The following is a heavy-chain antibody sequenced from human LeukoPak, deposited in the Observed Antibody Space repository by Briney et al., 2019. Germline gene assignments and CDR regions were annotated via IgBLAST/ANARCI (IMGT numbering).Heavy chain of an antibody. CDR2: IYYSGST. J-gene: IGHJ4*02. CDR1: GGSFSGYY. Sequence: PSETLSLTCAVYGGSFSGYYWSWIRQPPGKGLEWIGYIYYSGSTNYNPSLKSRVTISVDTSKNQFSLKLSSVTAADTAVYYCATSIAAAGTGYFDYWGQGTLVTVSS. D-gene: IGHD6-13*01. V-gene: IGHV4-59*01. CDR3: ATSIAAAGTGYFDY.